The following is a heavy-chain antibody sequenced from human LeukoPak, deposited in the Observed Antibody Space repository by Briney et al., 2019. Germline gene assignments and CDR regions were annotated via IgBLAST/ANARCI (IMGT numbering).Heavy chain of an antibody. V-gene: IGHV1-2*02. CDR3: ARDFVVPAYCGGDCYSREHDAFDI. CDR2: INPNSGGT. CDR1: GYTFTGYY. J-gene: IGHJ3*02. Sequence: ASVKVSCKASGYTFTGYYMHWVRQAPGQGLEWMGWINPNSGGTNYAQKFQGRVTMTRDTSISTAYMELSRLRSDDTAVYYCARDFVVPAYCGGDCYSREHDAFDIWGKGTMVTVFS. D-gene: IGHD2-21*02.